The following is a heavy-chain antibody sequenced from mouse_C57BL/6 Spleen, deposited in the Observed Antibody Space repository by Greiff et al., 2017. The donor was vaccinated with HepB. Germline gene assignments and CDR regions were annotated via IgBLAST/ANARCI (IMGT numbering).Heavy chain of an antibody. V-gene: IGHV2-9-1*01. J-gene: IGHJ1*03. D-gene: IGHD1-1*01. CDR1: GFSLTSYA. CDR2: IWTGGGT. Sequence: QVQLQQSGPGLVAPSQSLSITCTVSGFSLTSYAISWVRQPPGKGLEWLGVIWTGGGTNYNSALKSRLSISKDNSKSQVFLKMNSLQTDDTARYYCARKRYYYGSSYGWYFDVWGTGTTVTVSS. CDR3: ARKRYYYGSSYGWYFDV.